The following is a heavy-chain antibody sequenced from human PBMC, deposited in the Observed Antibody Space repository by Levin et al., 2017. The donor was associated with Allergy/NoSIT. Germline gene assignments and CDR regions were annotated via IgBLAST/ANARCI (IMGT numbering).Heavy chain of an antibody. D-gene: IGHD4-11*01. V-gene: IGHV4-59*01. Sequence: SETLSLTCTVSGGSISSYYWSWIRQPPGKGLEWIGYIHYSASSNYNPSLKSRVTISVDTSKNQFSLKLSSVTAADTAVYYCARDYSNYFDFWGQGTLVTVSS. CDR3: ARDYSNYFDF. CDR1: GGSISSYY. J-gene: IGHJ4*02. CDR2: IHYSASS.